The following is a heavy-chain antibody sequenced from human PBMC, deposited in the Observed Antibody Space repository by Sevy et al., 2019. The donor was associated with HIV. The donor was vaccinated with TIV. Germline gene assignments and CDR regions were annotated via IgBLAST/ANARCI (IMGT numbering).Heavy chain of an antibody. CDR1: GFAFSDYW. CDR2: IDTDGGGT. J-gene: IGHJ4*02. CDR3: ARKGTGFGAEFDY. V-gene: IGHV3-74*01. D-gene: IGHD3-10*01. Sequence: GGSLRLSCAATGFAFSDYWMHWVRQVPGKGLAWVSRIDTDGGGTRYADSVKGRFTVSRDNAKNTMYLQMNSVKVEDTGVYYCARKGTGFGAEFDYWGQGELVTVSS.